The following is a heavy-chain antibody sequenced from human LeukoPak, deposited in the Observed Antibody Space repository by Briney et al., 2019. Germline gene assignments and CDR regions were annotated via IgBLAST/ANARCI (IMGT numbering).Heavy chain of an antibody. CDR1: GGSISNGGYY. V-gene: IGHV4-31*03. CDR2: IYNSGST. CDR3: ARDRGYDFWSGSARPPETI. Sequence: PSQTLSLTCTVSGGSISNGGYYWSWIRQHPGKGLEWIGYIYNSGSTYYNPSLKSRVTISVDTSKNQFSLKLSSVTAADTAVYYCARDRGYDFWSGSARPPETIWGQGTMVTVSS. D-gene: IGHD3-3*01. J-gene: IGHJ3*02.